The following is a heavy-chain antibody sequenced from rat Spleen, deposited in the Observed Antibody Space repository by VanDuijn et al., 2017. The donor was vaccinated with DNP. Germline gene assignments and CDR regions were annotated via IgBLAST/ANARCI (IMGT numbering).Heavy chain of an antibody. CDR3: ARPGYNGFAY. J-gene: IGHJ3*01. CDR1: GFTFSDSY. Sequence: EVQLVETGGGLVQPGRSLKLSCVASGFTFSDSYMAWVRQAATKGLEWVAYISYDDGSTYNGDAVKGRFTISRDNAKSTLYLEMNSLRSEDMATYYCARPGYNGFAYWGQGTLVTVSS. D-gene: IGHD1-5*01. CDR2: ISYDDGST. V-gene: IGHV5-22*01.